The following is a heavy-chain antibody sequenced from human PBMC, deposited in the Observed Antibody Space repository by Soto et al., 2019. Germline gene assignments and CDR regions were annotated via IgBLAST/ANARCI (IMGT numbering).Heavy chain of an antibody. V-gene: IGHV1-8*01. CDR1: GYTFTSYD. CDR2: MNPSTGNT. J-gene: IGHJ5*02. Sequence: QVQLVQSGAEVKKPGASVKVSCKASGYTFTSYDIIWVRQATGQGLEWMGWMNPSTGNTDSAEKFQGRLTMTSDTPISSVYMGLSSLCFGATAVYYFTSSPIIVAGGFDPWGQGTVVTVPS. CDR3: TSSPIIVAGGFDP. D-gene: IGHD5-12*01.